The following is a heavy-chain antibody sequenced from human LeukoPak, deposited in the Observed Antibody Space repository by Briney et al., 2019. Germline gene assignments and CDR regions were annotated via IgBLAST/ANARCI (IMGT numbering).Heavy chain of an antibody. CDR2: IKSKSEGETT. CDR3: ATSPGFYDQSSFDL. V-gene: IGHV3-15*01. D-gene: IGHD3-9*01. CDR1: GITFNNAW. Sequence: GGSLRLSCAASGITFNNAWMTWVRQAPGKVLDWVGHIKSKSEGETTDFAAPVKDIFTISRDNSKNTVFLQMNSLKTEDTAVYYCATSPGFYDQSSFDLWGQGTVDTVSS. J-gene: IGHJ4*02.